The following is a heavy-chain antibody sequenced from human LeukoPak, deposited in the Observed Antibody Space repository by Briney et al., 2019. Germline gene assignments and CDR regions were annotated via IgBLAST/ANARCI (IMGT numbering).Heavy chain of an antibody. D-gene: IGHD5-24*01. V-gene: IGHV1-18*01. Sequence: GASVKVSCKASGYTFTSYGISWVRQAPGQGLEWMGWISAYNGNTNYAQKLQGRVTMTTDTSTSTAYTELRSLRSDDTAVYYCARDEEMATGWFDPWGQGTLVTVSS. CDR1: GYTFTSYG. J-gene: IGHJ5*02. CDR3: ARDEEMATGWFDP. CDR2: ISAYNGNT.